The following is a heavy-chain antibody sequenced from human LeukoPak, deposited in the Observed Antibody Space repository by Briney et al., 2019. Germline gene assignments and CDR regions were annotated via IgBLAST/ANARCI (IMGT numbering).Heavy chain of an antibody. CDR1: GGSISSYY. J-gene: IGHJ5*02. CDR3: ARGDFYYDSSGP. D-gene: IGHD3-22*01. Sequence: SETLSLTCTVSGGSISSYYWSWIRQPPGKGLEWIGYIYYSGSTNYNPSLKSRVTISIDTSKNQFSLKLSSVTAADTAVYYCARGDFYYDSSGPWGQGTLVTVSS. V-gene: IGHV4-59*01. CDR2: IYYSGST.